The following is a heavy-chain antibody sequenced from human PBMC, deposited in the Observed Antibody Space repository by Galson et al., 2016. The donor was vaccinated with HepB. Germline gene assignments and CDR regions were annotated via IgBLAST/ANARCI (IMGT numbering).Heavy chain of an antibody. CDR3: ARHSSGAYPAYFDY. D-gene: IGHD1-26*01. Sequence: SGAEVKKPGESLRISCKGSGYGFNSYWIGWVRQMPGKGLEWMGIIYPGNSDTRYSPSFQGQVTISADKSNGTAYLKWSSLRASDSGMYYCARHSSGAYPAYFDYWGQGTLVTVSS. V-gene: IGHV5-51*01. CDR1: GYGFNSYW. J-gene: IGHJ4*02. CDR2: IYPGNSDT.